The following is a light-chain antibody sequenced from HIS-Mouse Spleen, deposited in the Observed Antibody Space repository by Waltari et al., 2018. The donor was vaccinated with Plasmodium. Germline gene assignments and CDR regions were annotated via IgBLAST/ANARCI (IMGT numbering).Light chain of an antibody. CDR2: AAS. V-gene: IGKV1-39*01. Sequence: DIQMTQSPSSLSASVGDRVTITCRASQSISIYLNWYQQKPGKAPKLLIYAASSLQSGVPSMFSGSGSGTDFTLTISSLQPEDFATYYCQQYYSFPQTFGQGTKVEIK. CDR1: QSISIY. CDR3: QQYYSFPQT. J-gene: IGKJ1*01.